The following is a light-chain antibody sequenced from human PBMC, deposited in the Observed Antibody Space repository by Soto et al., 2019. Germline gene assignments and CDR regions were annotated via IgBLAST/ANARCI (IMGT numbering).Light chain of an antibody. CDR1: QSVSSN. J-gene: IGKJ2*01. Sequence: EIVMTQSPATLSVSPRERATLSCRASQSVSSNLAWYQQKPGQAPRLLIYGASTRATGIPARFSGSGSGTEFTLTNSSLQSEDFAVYYCQQYNNWPLYTFGQGTKLEIK. V-gene: IGKV3-15*01. CDR2: GAS. CDR3: QQYNNWPLYT.